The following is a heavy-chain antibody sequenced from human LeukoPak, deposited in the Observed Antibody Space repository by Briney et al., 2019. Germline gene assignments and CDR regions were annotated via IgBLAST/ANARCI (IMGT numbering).Heavy chain of an antibody. CDR2: IYYSGST. Sequence: SQTLSLTCTVSGGSISSGGYYWSWIRQHPGKGLEWIGYIYYSGSTYYNPSLKSRVTISVDTSKNQFSLKLSSVTAADTAVYYCARTQNVRGVLYGMDVWGQGTTVTVSS. D-gene: IGHD3-10*01. CDR1: GGSISSGGYY. J-gene: IGHJ6*02. V-gene: IGHV4-31*02. CDR3: ARTQNVRGVLYGMDV.